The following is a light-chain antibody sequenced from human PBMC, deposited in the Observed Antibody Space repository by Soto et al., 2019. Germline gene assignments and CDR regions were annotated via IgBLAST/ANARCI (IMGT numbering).Light chain of an antibody. CDR1: SSDVGGYNY. Sequence: QSALTQPASVSGSPGQSITISCTGTSSDVGGYNYVSWYQQHPGKAPKLLIYEVTYRPSGVSNRFSGSKSGNTASLTISGLQAADEADYFCGSYTSSNTLVFGTGTKVTVL. CDR3: GSYTSSNTLV. CDR2: EVT. J-gene: IGLJ1*01. V-gene: IGLV2-14*03.